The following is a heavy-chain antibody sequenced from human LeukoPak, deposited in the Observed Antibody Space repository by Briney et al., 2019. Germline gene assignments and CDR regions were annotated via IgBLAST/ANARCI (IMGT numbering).Heavy chain of an antibody. Sequence: SETLSLTCTVSGGSISSYYWSWIRQPAGKGLEWIGRIHTSGSTNYNPSLKSRVTMSVDTSKNQFSLKLSSVTAADTAVYYCARVGGGYWSSTSCYKMGVIYYYYMDVWGKGTTVTVSS. CDR3: ARVGGGYWSSTSCYKMGVIYYYYMDV. J-gene: IGHJ6*03. CDR2: IHTSGST. D-gene: IGHD2-2*02. V-gene: IGHV4-4*07. CDR1: GGSISSYY.